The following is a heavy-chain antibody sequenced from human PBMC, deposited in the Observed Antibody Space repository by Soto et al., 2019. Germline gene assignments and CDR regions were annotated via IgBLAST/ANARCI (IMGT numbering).Heavy chain of an antibody. CDR1: GASIGSGDYY. Sequence: SETLSLTCTVSGASIGSGDYYWSWIRQHPGKGLEWIGYIYYSVSTYYNPSLKSRVIISVDTSKNQFSLNLSSVTAADTAVYYCARAENERAGIYRPPDYWGQGTLVTVSS. CDR2: IYYSVST. V-gene: IGHV4-31*02. D-gene: IGHD5-12*01. J-gene: IGHJ4*02. CDR3: ARAENERAGIYRPPDY.